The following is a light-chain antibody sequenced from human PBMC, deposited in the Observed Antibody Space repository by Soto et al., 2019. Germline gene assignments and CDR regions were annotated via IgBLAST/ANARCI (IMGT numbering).Light chain of an antibody. CDR3: SSYAGSYTEV. CDR2: EGS. J-gene: IGLJ3*02. CDR1: SSDIGTYNV. V-gene: IGLV2-23*01. Sequence: QSVLTQPASVSGSPGQSITISCTGTSSDIGTYNVVSWYQQHPGKAPKLMIYEGSKRPSGVSNRFSGSKSGNTASLTISELQAEDEADYYCSSYAGSYTEVFGGGTKLTVL.